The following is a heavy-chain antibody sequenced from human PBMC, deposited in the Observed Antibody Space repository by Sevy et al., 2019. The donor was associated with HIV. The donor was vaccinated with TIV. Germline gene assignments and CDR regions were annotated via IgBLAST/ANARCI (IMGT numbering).Heavy chain of an antibody. CDR1: GYTFTGYY. CDR2: INPNTGGT. D-gene: IGHD3-22*01. J-gene: IGHJ4*02. CDR3: ARMGDYYDSSGYYSLKF. Sequence: ASVKVSCKASGYTFTGYYIHWVRQAPGQGLEWMGWINPNTGGTYFAKKFQDSVTLTTDTSVNTAYMELRSLTFDDTAVYYCARMGDYYDSSGYYSLKFWGQGTLVTVSS. V-gene: IGHV1-2*02.